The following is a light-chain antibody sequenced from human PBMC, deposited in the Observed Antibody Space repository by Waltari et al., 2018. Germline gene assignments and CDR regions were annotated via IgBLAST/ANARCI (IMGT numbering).Light chain of an antibody. CDR1: LRVSNY. V-gene: IGKV3-11*01. Sequence: DIVLTQSPATLSLSPGERATLSCRASLRVSNYLVWYQQKPGQAPRLLIYDASNRATGIPARFSGSGSGTDFTLTISSLEPEDFAVYYCQQRSNWPPWTFGQGTKLEIK. CDR3: QQRSNWPPWT. J-gene: IGKJ1*01. CDR2: DAS.